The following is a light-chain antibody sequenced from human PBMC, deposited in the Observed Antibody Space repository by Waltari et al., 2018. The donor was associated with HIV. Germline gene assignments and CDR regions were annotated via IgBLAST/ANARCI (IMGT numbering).Light chain of an antibody. V-gene: IGKV3-15*01. CDR2: GAS. J-gene: IGKJ3*01. Sequence: EIVMTQSPATLSVSPGDRATLSCRASQSISNNLAWYQQKPGQPPRLLSYGASTRATGGPARFSGSGSGTDFTLTINSRQSEDFAVYCCQQYNDWPLFTFGPGTKVEIK. CDR1: QSISNN. CDR3: QQYNDWPLFT.